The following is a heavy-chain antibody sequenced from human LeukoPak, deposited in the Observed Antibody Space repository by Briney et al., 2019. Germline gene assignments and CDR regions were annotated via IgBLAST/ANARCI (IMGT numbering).Heavy chain of an antibody. J-gene: IGHJ3*02. V-gene: IGHV4-30-2*01. CDR1: GGSISSGGYS. Sequence: TLSLTCAVSGGSISSGGYSWSWIRRPPGKGLEWIGYIYHSGSTYYNPSLKSRVTISVDRSKNQFSLKLSSVTAADTAVYYCAREIPGGAFDIWGQGTMVTVSS. CDR2: IYHSGST. D-gene: IGHD2-21*01. CDR3: AREIPGGAFDI.